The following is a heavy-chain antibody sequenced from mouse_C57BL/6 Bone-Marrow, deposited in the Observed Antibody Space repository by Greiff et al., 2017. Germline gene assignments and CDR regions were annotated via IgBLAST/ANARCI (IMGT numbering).Heavy chain of an antibody. V-gene: IGHV1-81*01. CDR1: GYTFTSYG. CDR2: IYPRSGNT. CDR3: ARGGITTDFDY. Sequence: QVQLKESGAELARPGASVKLSCKASGYTFTSYGISWVKQRTGQGLEWIGEIYPRSGNTYYNEKFKGKATLTADKSSSTAYMELRSLTSEDSAVYFCARGGITTDFDYWGQGTTLTVSS. J-gene: IGHJ2*01. D-gene: IGHD1-1*01.